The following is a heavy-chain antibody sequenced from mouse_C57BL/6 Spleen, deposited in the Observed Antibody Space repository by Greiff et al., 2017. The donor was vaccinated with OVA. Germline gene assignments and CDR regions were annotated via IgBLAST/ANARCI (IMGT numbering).Heavy chain of an antibody. CDR2: IYPGSGST. D-gene: IGHD2-2*01. CDR1: GYTFTSYW. V-gene: IGHV1-55*01. J-gene: IGHJ3*01. Sequence: QVQLQQPGAELVKPGASVRMSCKASGYTFTSYWITWVKQRPGQGLEWIGDIYPGSGSTNYTEKFKSKATLTVDTTSSTAYMKLSSLTSEDSAVCYSASSYGYDRLAYWGQGTLVTVSA. CDR3: ASSYGYDRLAY.